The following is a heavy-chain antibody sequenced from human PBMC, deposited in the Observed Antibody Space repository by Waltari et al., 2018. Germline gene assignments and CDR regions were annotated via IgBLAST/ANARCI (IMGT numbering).Heavy chain of an antibody. CDR1: GFTVSSNY. J-gene: IGHJ4*02. D-gene: IGHD5-12*01. Sequence: EVQLVESGGGLIQPGGSLRLSCAASGFTVSSNYMSWVRQAPGKGLESGPVIYSGGSTYYADSVKGRFTISRDNSKNTLYLQMNSLRAEDTAVYYCARASGPGQWLEVHYFDYWGQGTLVTVSS. V-gene: IGHV3-53*01. CDR2: IYSGGST. CDR3: ARASGPGQWLEVHYFDY.